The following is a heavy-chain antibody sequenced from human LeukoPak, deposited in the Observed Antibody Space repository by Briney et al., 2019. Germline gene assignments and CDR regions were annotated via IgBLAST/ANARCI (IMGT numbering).Heavy chain of an antibody. CDR3: ARDGYCSGGSCYRGLGNY. CDR1: GFTFSSYW. V-gene: IGHV3-7*01. J-gene: IGHJ4*02. D-gene: IGHD2-15*01. Sequence: PGGSLRLSCAASGFTFSSYWMSWVRQAPGKGLEWVANIKQDGSEKYYVDSVKGRFTISRDNAKNLLYLQMNSLRAEDTAVYYCARDGYCSGGSCYRGLGNYWGQGTLVTVSS. CDR2: IKQDGSEK.